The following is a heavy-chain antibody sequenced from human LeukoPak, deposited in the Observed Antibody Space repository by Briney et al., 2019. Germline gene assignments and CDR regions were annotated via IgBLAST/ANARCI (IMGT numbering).Heavy chain of an antibody. CDR3: ARKMATTEGGAFDI. CDR2: TYYRSKWYN. D-gene: IGHD5-24*01. Sequence: QTLSLTCAISGDSVSSNSAAWNWIRQSPLRGLEWLGRTYYRSKWYNDYAVSVKSRITINPDTSKNQFSLQLNSVTPEDTAVYYCARKMATTEGGAFDIWGQGTMVTVSS. J-gene: IGHJ3*02. CDR1: GDSVSSNSAA. V-gene: IGHV6-1*01.